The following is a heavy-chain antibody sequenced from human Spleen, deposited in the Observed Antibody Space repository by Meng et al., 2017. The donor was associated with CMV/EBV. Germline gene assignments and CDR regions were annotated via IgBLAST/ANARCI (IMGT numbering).Heavy chain of an antibody. V-gene: IGHV3-23*01. CDR1: GFTFSRYA. CDR3: ARNPYYDFWSGYYDTVYYFDY. J-gene: IGHJ4*02. CDR2: ISGSGGTT. Sequence: GGSLRLSCAASGFTFSRYAMSWVRQAPGKGLEWVSAISGSGGTTYYADSVKGRFTISRDNSKNTVYLQMNSLRAEDTAVYYCARNPYYDFWSGYYDTVYYFDYWGQGTLVTVSS. D-gene: IGHD3-3*01.